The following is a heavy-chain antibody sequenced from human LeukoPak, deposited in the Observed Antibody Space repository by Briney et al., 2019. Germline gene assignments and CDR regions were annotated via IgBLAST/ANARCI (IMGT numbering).Heavy chain of an antibody. D-gene: IGHD5-24*01. V-gene: IGHV3-53*01. CDR3: ARGDGYNFFDY. CDR2: IYSGGST. Sequence: GGSLRLSCAASGFTVSSNYMSWVRQAPGKGLEWVSVIYSGGSTYYADSVKGRFTISRDNSKNTLYLQMNSLGAEDTAVYYCARGDGYNFFDYWGQGILVTVSS. CDR1: GFTVSSNY. J-gene: IGHJ4*02.